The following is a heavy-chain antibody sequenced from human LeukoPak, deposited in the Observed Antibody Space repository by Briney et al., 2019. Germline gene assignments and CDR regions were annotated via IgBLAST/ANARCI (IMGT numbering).Heavy chain of an antibody. Sequence: GGSLRLSCAASGFTLSNYAMNWVRQAPGKGLEWISVVIGSSGSTDYADSVKGRFTISRDNSKNTLYLEMNSLRAEDTAIYYCAKGGYDYIEIGYFDYWGQGTLVTVSS. CDR3: AKGGYDYIEIGYFDY. CDR1: GFTLSNYA. CDR2: VIGSSGST. V-gene: IGHV3-23*01. D-gene: IGHD5-12*01. J-gene: IGHJ4*02.